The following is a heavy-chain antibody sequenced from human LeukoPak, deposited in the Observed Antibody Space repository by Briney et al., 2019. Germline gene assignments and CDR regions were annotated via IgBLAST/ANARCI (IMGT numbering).Heavy chain of an antibody. J-gene: IGHJ3*02. D-gene: IGHD5-24*01. Sequence: GGSLRLSCAASGFTFSDYWMSWVRQAPGKGLECVANIKQDGSERYYVDSVKGRFTISRDNAKNSLYLQMNSLRAEDTAVYYCTRQKMATLLHDSFDMWGQGTMVTVSS. CDR3: TRQKMATLLHDSFDM. V-gene: IGHV3-7*01. CDR1: GFTFSDYW. CDR2: IKQDGSER.